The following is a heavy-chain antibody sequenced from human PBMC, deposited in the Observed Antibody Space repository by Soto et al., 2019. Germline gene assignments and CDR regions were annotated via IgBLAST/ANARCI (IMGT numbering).Heavy chain of an antibody. V-gene: IGHV1-69*06. J-gene: IGHJ4*02. D-gene: IGHD1-7*01. CDR3: ARDGEAGGYNWNYEAFDY. Sequence: GASVKVSCKASGGTFSSYAISWVRQAPGQGLEWMGGIIPIFGTANYAQKFQGRVTITADKSTSTAYMELSSLRSEDTAVYYCARDGEAGGYNWNYEAFDYWGQGTLVTVSS. CDR2: IIPIFGTA. CDR1: GGTFSSYA.